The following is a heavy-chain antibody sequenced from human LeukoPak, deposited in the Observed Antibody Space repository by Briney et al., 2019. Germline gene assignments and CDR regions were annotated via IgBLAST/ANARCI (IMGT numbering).Heavy chain of an antibody. J-gene: IGHJ4*02. D-gene: IGHD1-26*01. V-gene: IGHV1-3*01. CDR3: AKDRSGLWDLDSDFDY. Sequence: ASVTVSCKTSGYTFTSYAMHWVRQAPGQRLEWMGWINAGNGNTKYSQKFQGRVTITRDTSASTAYMELSSLRSEDTAVYYCAKDRSGLWDLDSDFDYWGQGTLVTVSS. CDR2: INAGNGNT. CDR1: GYTFTSYA.